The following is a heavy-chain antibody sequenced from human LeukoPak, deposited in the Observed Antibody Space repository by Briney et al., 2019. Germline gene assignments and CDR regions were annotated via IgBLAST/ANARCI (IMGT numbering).Heavy chain of an antibody. V-gene: IGHV4-59*08. Sequence: SETLSLTCTVSGGSMNNYCWSWIRQPPGKGLEWIGYIYYSGSTNYNPSLKSRVTISVDTSRSQFSLKLSSVTAADTAGYYCARHWGEYSGSYYGYDYWGQGTLVTVSS. D-gene: IGHD1-26*01. CDR1: GGSMNNYC. CDR2: IYYSGST. J-gene: IGHJ4*02. CDR3: ARHWGEYSGSYYGYDY.